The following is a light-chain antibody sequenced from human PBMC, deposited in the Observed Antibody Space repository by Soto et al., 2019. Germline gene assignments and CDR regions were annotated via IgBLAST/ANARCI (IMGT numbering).Light chain of an antibody. CDR1: QTVSNTY. J-gene: IGKJ2*01. CDR3: QQYSTSPPEYT. CDR2: GAS. Sequence: EIVLTQSPGTLSLSPGERATLSCRTSQTVSNTYLAWYQQKPGQAPRLLIYGASSRATGIQDRFSGRGSGTDFTLTISRLEPEDFAVYYCQQYSTSPPEYTFGQGTKLEIK. V-gene: IGKV3-20*01.